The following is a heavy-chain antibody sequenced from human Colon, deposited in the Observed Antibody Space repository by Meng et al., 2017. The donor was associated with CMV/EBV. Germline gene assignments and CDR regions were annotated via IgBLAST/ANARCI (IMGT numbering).Heavy chain of an antibody. CDR1: GYTFTSYD. CDR2: MNPDSGAT. J-gene: IGHJ4*02. D-gene: IGHD3-10*01. Sequence: ASVTVSCKASGYTFTSYDIHWVRQATGQGLEWMGWMNPDSGATVYVQKFQGRVTMTRDTSRSTAFIELSSLRSEDTAVYFCARGPYGSGSYRFEFWGQGTQVTVSS. V-gene: IGHV1-8*01. CDR3: ARGPYGSGSYRFEF.